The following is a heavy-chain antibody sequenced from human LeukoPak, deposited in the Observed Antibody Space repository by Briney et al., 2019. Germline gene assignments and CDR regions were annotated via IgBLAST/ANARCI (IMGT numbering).Heavy chain of an antibody. CDR1: GASISSNFYY. J-gene: IGHJ4*02. CDR2: IYYTGST. D-gene: IGHD3-22*01. Sequence: SETLSLTCTVSGASISSNFYYWGWIRQPPGKGLEWIGTIYYTGSTYYNPSLKSRVTISVDTSKNQFSLKLRSVTAADTAVYYCAGHDRDYFDSSGSLDYWGQGTLVTVSS. CDR3: AGHDRDYFDSSGSLDY. V-gene: IGHV4-39*01.